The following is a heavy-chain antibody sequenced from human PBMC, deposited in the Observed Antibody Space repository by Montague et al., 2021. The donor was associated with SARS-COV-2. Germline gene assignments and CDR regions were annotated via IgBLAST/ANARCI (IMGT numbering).Heavy chain of an antibody. CDR3: ARHALRYCISANCSPVGAIDF. V-gene: IGHV4-59*08. CDR2: VRSGGDT. CDR1: GGSISTYC. D-gene: IGHD2-2*01. Sequence: SETLSLTCTVSGGSISTYCWNWIRQSPRKGLQWIGYVRSGGDTDYNPSLKSRVTISVDTSKNQVSLKLTSLTGDDTAVYYCARHALRYCISANCSPVGAIDFWGQGILVTVSS. J-gene: IGHJ4*02.